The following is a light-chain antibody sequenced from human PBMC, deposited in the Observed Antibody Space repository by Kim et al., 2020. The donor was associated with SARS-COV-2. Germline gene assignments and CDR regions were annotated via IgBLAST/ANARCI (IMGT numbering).Light chain of an antibody. CDR3: TSYTSSNTWV. V-gene: IGLV2-14*01. J-gene: IGLJ3*02. CDR1: SSDVGGYNY. Sequence: QSALTQPASVSGSPGQSITISCTGTSSDVGGYNYVSWYQQHPGKAPKLMIYAVSKRPSGVSNRFSGSKSGNTASLTSSGLQAEDEADYYCTSYTSSNTWVFGGGTQLTVL. CDR2: AVS.